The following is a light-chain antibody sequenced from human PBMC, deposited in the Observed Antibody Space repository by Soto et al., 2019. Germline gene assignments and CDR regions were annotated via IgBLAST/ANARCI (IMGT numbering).Light chain of an antibody. CDR2: DVD. CDR3: CSYTRSGTLV. Sequence: QSALTQPASVSGSPGQSITISCTGTNSDVGAYKYVSWYQQHPEKSPKVLIYDVDNRPSGVSNRFAGSKSGNTASLTVSGLQAEDEADYYCCSYTRSGTLVFGSGTKLTVL. CDR1: NSDVGAYKY. J-gene: IGLJ1*01. V-gene: IGLV2-14*03.